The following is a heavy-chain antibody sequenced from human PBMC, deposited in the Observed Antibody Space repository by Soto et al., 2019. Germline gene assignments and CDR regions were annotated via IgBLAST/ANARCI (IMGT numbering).Heavy chain of an antibody. CDR1: GFTFRSYG. D-gene: IGHD5-18*01. CDR3: ARDFHSSESDALDQ. CDR2: ISNVGDKI. J-gene: IGHJ4*02. Sequence: QVQLVESGGGVVQPGRSLRLSCAASGFTFRSYGMHWVRQAPGKGLQWVAVISNVGDKIDYADSVRGRFTISRDNSKNTLSLQMNSLRAEDTAVYYCARDFHSSESDALDQWGQGTLVTVSS. V-gene: IGHV3-30*03.